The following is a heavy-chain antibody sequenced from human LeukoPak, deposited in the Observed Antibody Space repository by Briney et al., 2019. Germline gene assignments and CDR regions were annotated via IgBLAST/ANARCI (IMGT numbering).Heavy chain of an antibody. Sequence: QPGGSLRLSCAASGFTFSSYWMSWVRQAPGKGLEWVANIKQDGSEKYYVDSVKGRFTISRDNAKNSLYLQMNSLRAEDTAVYYCARVYYDSSGYPDAFDTWGQGTMVTVSS. J-gene: IGHJ3*02. CDR2: IKQDGSEK. D-gene: IGHD3-22*01. V-gene: IGHV3-7*04. CDR3: ARVYYDSSGYPDAFDT. CDR1: GFTFSSYW.